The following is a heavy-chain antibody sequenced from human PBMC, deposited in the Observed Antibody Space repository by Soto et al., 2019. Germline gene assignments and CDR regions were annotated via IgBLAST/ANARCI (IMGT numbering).Heavy chain of an antibody. CDR1: GFTFSSYA. CDR2: ISGSGGST. J-gene: IGHJ6*02. D-gene: IGHD3-10*01. CDR3: AKYYGSGSYYAYYYYGMDV. V-gene: IGHV3-23*01. Sequence: PVGSLRLSCAASGFTFSSYAMSWVRQALGKGLEWVSAISGSGGSTYYADSVKGRFTISRDNSKNTLYLQMNSLRAEDTAVYYCAKYYGSGSYYAYYYYGMDVWGQGTTVTVSS.